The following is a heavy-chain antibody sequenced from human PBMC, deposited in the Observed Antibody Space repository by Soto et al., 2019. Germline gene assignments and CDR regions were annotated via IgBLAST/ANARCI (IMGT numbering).Heavy chain of an antibody. V-gene: IGHV1-46*01. CDR2: IFPGGVNI. Sequence: ASVKVSCKAIGYGFTRHYIHWVRQAPGQGLEWMGTIFPGGVNIAYAQKFQGRVTMTKDTSTSTVYMELNSLTAEDTAVYYCAKDRPRRTSGYFFDYWGQGTPVTVSS. D-gene: IGHD1-1*01. CDR1: GYGFTRHY. J-gene: IGHJ4*02. CDR3: AKDRPRRTSGYFFDY.